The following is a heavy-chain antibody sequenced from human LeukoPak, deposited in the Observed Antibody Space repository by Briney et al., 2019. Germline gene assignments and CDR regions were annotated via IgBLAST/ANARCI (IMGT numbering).Heavy chain of an antibody. CDR2: ISSSGII. J-gene: IGHJ4*02. Sequence: GGSLRLSCAASGITFSSSEMSWVRQAPGKGLEWVSFISSSGIIYYGEFVKGRFTISRDNAKNSMYLQMNSLRAEDTAIYYCARGRFFDYWGQGTLVTVSS. CDR3: ARGRFFDY. CDR1: GITFSSSE. V-gene: IGHV3-48*03.